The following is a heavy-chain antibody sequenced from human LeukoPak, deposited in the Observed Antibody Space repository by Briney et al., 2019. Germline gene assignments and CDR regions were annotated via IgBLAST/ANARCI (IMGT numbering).Heavy chain of an antibody. CDR3: AREDCSGGSCYLDY. CDR2: INTNTGNP. D-gene: IGHD2-15*01. Sequence: ASVKVSCKASGYTFTSYAMNWVRQAPGQGLEWMGWINTNTGNPTYAQGFTGRFVFSLDTSVSTAYLQISSLKAEDTAVYYCAREDCSGGSCYLDYWGQGTLVTVSS. J-gene: IGHJ4*02. CDR1: GYTFTSYA. V-gene: IGHV7-4-1*02.